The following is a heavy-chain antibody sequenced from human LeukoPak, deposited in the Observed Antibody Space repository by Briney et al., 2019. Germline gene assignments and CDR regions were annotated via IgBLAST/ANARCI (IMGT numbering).Heavy chain of an antibody. CDR2: IYYSGST. V-gene: IGHV4-31*03. CDR3: ARADYYDSSGYRQNWYFDL. CDR1: GGSISSGGYY. D-gene: IGHD3-22*01. Sequence: PSQTLSLTCTVSGGSISSGGYYWSWIRQHPGKGLEWIGYIYYSGSTYYNPSLKSRVTISVDTSKNQFSLKLSSVTAADTAVYYCARADYYDSSGYRQNWYFDLWGRGTLVTVSS. J-gene: IGHJ2*01.